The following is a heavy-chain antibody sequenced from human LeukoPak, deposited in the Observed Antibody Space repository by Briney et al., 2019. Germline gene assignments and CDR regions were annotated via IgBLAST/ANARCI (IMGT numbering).Heavy chain of an antibody. CDR3: ARTMKGDFWSGYSYYYYYYMDV. V-gene: IGHV4-59*13. CDR2: IYYSGST. Sequence: KPSETLSLTCTVSGGSISSYYWSWIRQPPGKGLEWIGYIYYSGSTNYNPSLKSRVTISVDTSKNQFSLKLSSVTAADTAVYYCARTMKGDFWSGYSYYYYYYMDVWGKGTTVTVSS. CDR1: GGSISSYY. D-gene: IGHD3-3*01. J-gene: IGHJ6*03.